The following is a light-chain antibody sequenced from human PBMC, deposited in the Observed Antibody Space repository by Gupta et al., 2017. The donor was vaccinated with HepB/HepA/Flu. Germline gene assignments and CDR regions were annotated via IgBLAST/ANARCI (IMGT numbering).Light chain of an antibody. V-gene: IGKV1-5*03. CDR3: QQYNCYPYT. Sequence: TLSASIGDRVTVTCRASQSISSWLAWYQQKPGRAPNLLIYKATTLQTGVPSRFSGSGSGTEFTLTISSLQPADFAAYYCQQYNCYPYTFGQGTKVEIK. CDR2: KAT. CDR1: QSISSW. J-gene: IGKJ2*01.